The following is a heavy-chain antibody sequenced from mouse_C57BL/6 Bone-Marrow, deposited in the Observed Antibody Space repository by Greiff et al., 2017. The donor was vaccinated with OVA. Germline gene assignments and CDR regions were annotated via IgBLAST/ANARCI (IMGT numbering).Heavy chain of an antibody. CDR1: GFTFSSYG. J-gene: IGHJ4*01. V-gene: IGHV5-6*01. Sequence: EVQLVESGGDLVKPGGSLKLSCAASGFTFSSYGMSWVRQTPDKRLEWVATISSGGSYTYYPDSVKGRFTISRDNAKNTLYLQMSRLESEDTAMYYSARHSTVPPYYDAMDYWGQGTSVTVSS. CDR3: ARHSTVPPYYDAMDY. CDR2: ISSGGSYT. D-gene: IGHD1-1*01.